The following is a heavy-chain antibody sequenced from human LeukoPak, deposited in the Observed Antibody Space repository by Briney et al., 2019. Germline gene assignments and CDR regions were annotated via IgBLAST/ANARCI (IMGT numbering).Heavy chain of an antibody. J-gene: IGHJ5*02. Sequence: GGSLRLSCTLSGASVTDTLIDWVRQAPGKGPEWVALIYIDGRTVYTDSVKGRFTISRDNSKNMVYLQMNSLRSEDAALYYCVRDRAATQAWAELDLWGQGTLVTVSS. CDR3: VRDRAATQAWAELDL. V-gene: IGHV3-66*02. CDR2: IYIDGRT. D-gene: IGHD6-25*01. CDR1: GASVTDTL.